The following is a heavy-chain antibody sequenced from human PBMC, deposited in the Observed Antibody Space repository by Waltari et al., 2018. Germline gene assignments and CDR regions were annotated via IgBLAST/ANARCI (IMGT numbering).Heavy chain of an antibody. CDR1: GGSIRNYY. Sequence: QEQLQESGPGLVKPSETLSLTCSVSGGSIRNYYWSWIRQPAGKGLEWIGRIYTSGSANSSPSLKSRVTRSVDTSKNQFSLKLNSVTAADTAVYYCAREVRRDGFNYLDYWGQGTLVTVSS. D-gene: IGHD5-12*01. J-gene: IGHJ4*02. CDR2: IYTSGSA. V-gene: IGHV4-4*07. CDR3: AREVRRDGFNYLDY.